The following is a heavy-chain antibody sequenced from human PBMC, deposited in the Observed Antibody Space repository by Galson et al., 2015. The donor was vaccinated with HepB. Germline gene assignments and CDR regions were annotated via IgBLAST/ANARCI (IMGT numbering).Heavy chain of an antibody. CDR1: GGTFSSYA. CDR3: ARSRHGYYDSSGYYYFDY. CDR2: IIPIFGTA. J-gene: IGHJ4*02. Sequence: SVKVSCKASGGTFSSYAISWVRQAPGQGLEWMGGIIPIFGTANYAQKFQGRVTITADESTSTAYMELSSLRSEDTAVYYCARSRHGYYDSSGYYYFDYWGQGTLVTVSS. D-gene: IGHD3-22*01. V-gene: IGHV1-69*13.